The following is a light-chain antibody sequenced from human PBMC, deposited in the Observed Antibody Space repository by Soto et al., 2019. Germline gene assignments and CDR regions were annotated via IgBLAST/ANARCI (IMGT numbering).Light chain of an antibody. CDR3: CSYASSTTYVI. V-gene: IGLV2-23*02. CDR2: EVT. Sequence: QPALTQPASVSGSPGQSITISCTGTNSDVGRYNLVSWYQQRPGQAPQVLIYEVTKRPSGVSDRFSGSKSGNTASLTISGLQAEDEGEYFCCSYASSTTYVIFGGGAKVTVL. CDR1: NSDVGRYNL. J-gene: IGLJ2*01.